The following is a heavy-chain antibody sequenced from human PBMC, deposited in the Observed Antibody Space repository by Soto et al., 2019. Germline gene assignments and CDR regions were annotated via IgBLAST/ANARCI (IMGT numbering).Heavy chain of an antibody. CDR1: GGSISSSSYY. CDR2: IYYSGSA. D-gene: IGHD3-22*01. CDR3: ARRNYDSSGYWFDP. J-gene: IGHJ5*02. V-gene: IGHV4-39*01. Sequence: SETLSLTCTVSGGSISSSSYYWGWIRQPPGKGLEWIGNIYYSGSAYYNPSLKSRVTVSVDTSKNQFSRKLSSVTAADTAVYYCARRNYDSSGYWFDPWGQGTLVTVSS.